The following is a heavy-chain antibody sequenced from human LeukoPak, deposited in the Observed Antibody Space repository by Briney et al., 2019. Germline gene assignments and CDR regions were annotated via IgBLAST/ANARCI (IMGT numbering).Heavy chain of an antibody. D-gene: IGHD3-22*01. CDR1: GYTFTGYY. J-gene: IGHJ4*02. Sequence: ASVKVSCKASGYTFTGYYMHWVRQAPGQGLEWMGWINPNSGGTNYAQKFKGRVTMTRDTSISTAYMELSRLRSDDTAVYYCARDYYDSSGYGYWGQGTLVTVSS. CDR2: INPNSGGT. CDR3: ARDYYDSSGYGY. V-gene: IGHV1-2*02.